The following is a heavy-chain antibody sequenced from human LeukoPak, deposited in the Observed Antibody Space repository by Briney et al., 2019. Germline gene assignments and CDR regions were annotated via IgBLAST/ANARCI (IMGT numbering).Heavy chain of an antibody. V-gene: IGHV1-69*06. Sequence: SVKVSCKASGGTFSSYAISWVRQAPGQGLEWMGGIIPIFGTANYAQKFQGRVTITADKSTSTAYMDLSSLRSEDTAVYYCARVSNGANWFDPWGQGTLVTVSS. CDR1: GGTFSSYA. CDR3: ARVSNGANWFDP. D-gene: IGHD1-14*01. J-gene: IGHJ5*02. CDR2: IIPIFGTA.